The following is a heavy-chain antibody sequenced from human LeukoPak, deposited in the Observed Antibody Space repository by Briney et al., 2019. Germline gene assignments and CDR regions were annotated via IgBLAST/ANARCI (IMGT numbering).Heavy chain of an antibody. CDR2: IIPIFGTA. V-gene: IGHV1-69*05. CDR1: GGAFSSDA. Sequence: ASVKVSCKASGGAFSSDAISWVRQAPGQGLEWIGGIIPIFGTANYAQKFQGRVTITTDESTSTAYMELSSLRSEDTAVYYCARDQQLVGNWFDPWGQGTLVTVSS. D-gene: IGHD6-6*01. CDR3: ARDQQLVGNWFDP. J-gene: IGHJ5*02.